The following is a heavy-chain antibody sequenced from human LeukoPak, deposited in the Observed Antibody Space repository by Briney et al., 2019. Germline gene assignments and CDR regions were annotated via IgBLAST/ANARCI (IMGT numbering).Heavy chain of an antibody. Sequence: GGSLRLSCAASGFTFSSYAMSWVRQAPGKGLEWVSATSGSGGSTYYADSVKGRFTISRDNSKNTLYLQMNSLRAEDTAVYYCAKDLVGSYTYYGSGSVIDYWGQGTLVTVSS. V-gene: IGHV3-23*01. CDR2: TSGSGGST. J-gene: IGHJ4*02. CDR1: GFTFSSYA. D-gene: IGHD3-10*01. CDR3: AKDLVGSYTYYGSGSVIDY.